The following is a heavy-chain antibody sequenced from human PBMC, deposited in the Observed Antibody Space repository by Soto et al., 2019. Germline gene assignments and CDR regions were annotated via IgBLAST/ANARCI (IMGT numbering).Heavy chain of an antibody. D-gene: IGHD3-22*01. CDR3: ARDFDSSGYYGPVGAFDI. V-gene: IGHV3-21*03. Sequence: EVQLVESGGGLVKPGGSLRLSCSASRFTFSSYTMNWVRQAPGKGLEWVSSISSSTTYIYYADSGKGRFTISRDNAKNTLYLQVNSLRAEDTAVYYCARDFDSSGYYGPVGAFDIWGQGTMVTVSS. CDR1: RFTFSSYT. CDR2: ISSSTTYI. J-gene: IGHJ3*02.